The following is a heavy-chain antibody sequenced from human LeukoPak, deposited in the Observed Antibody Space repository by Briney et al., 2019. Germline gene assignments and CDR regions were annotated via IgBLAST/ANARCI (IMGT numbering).Heavy chain of an antibody. CDR3: ARAGPDIVVVPSTSNYYYYYYMDV. CDR1: GFTFSDYY. J-gene: IGHJ6*03. Sequence: GGSLRLSCAASGFTFSDYYMSWIRQAPGKGLEWVSYISSSGSTIYYADSVKGRFTISRDNAKNSLNLQMNSLRAEDTTVYYCARAGPDIVVVPSTSNYYYYYYMDVWGKGTTVTISS. CDR2: ISSSGSTI. D-gene: IGHD2-2*01. V-gene: IGHV3-11*04.